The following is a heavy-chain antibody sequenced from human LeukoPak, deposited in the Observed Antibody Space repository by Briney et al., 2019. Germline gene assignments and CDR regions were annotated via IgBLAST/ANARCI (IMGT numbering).Heavy chain of an antibody. CDR3: AKVLTGVFFDY. V-gene: IGHV4-34*01. Sequence: PSETLSLTCAVYGGSFSGYYWSWIRQPPGKGLEWIGEINHSGSTNYNPSLKSRVTISVDTSKNQFSLKLGSVTAADTAVYYCAKVLTGVFFDYWGQGTLVTVSS. CDR1: GGSFSGYY. J-gene: IGHJ4*02. D-gene: IGHD1-14*01. CDR2: INHSGST.